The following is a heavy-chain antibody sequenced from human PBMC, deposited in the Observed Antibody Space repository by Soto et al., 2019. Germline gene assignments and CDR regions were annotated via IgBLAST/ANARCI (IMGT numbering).Heavy chain of an antibody. CDR3: AREGQAPYYYYGMDV. CDR1: GYTFTNYG. Sequence: ASVKVACKASGYTFTNYGFSGVRQATGKGLEWMGWISGYNGNTKYEEKFQGRVTMTTDTSTSTAHMELRSLRSDDTAVYYCAREGQAPYYYYGMDVWGQGTAVTVSS. J-gene: IGHJ6*02. CDR2: ISGYNGNT. V-gene: IGHV1-18*01.